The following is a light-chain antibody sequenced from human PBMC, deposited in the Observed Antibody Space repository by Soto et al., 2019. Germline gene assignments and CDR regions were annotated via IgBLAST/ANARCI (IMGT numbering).Light chain of an antibody. CDR2: EGS. V-gene: IGKV3D-20*02. Sequence: EVVLTQSPGTLSLSPGERATLSCRASQSVGSDYVAWYQHKPGQAPRLLIFEGSRRTTGVPDRFSGGGSGTDFTLTISRLEPEDFAVYYCQQYNNWPTFGQGTKVDIK. CDR3: QQYNNWPT. J-gene: IGKJ1*01. CDR1: QSVGSDY.